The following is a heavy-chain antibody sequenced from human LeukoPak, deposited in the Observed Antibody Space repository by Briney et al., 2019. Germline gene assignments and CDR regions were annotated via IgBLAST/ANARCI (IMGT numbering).Heavy chain of an antibody. CDR2: ISAYNGNT. CDR1: GYTFTSYG. CDR3: RRDQPRLRITIWPRFDP. V-gene: IGHV1-18*01. J-gene: IGHJ5*02. Sequence: ASVKVSCKASGYTFTSYGIRWVRQAPGQGLEWMGWISAYNGNTNYAQKLQGRVTMTTDKSPGTAFMEARVLESHDKGCYFFRRDQPRLRITIWPRFDPWGHGTLVTVST. D-gene: IGHD3-9*01.